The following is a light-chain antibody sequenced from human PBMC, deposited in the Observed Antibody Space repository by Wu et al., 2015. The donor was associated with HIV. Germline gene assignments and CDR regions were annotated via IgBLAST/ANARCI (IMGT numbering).Light chain of an antibody. J-gene: IGKJ1*01. CDR3: QQYDNWPPWT. CDR2: ATS. CDR1: QTISTH. V-gene: IGKV3-15*01. Sequence: EVVMTQSPATLCLSPGERAILSCRASQTISTHLAWYQQRPGQAPRLLIYATSTRAPGIPDRFSGSGSGTEFSLTISSLQSEDSAVYYCQQYDNWPPWTFGRGTKVEIK.